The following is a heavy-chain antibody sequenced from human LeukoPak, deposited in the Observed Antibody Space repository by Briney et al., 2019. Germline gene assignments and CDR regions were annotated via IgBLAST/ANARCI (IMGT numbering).Heavy chain of an antibody. D-gene: IGHD3-3*01. CDR1: GYTFTSYG. CDR2: ISGYNGNT. V-gene: IGHV1-18*01. J-gene: IGHJ5*02. CDR3: ARDYGSTIFGATNWFDP. Sequence: ASVKVSCKASGYTFTSYGISWVRQAPGQGLEWMGWISGYNGNTNYAQHLQGRVTMTTDTSTRTAYMELRSLRSDDTAVYYCARDYGSTIFGATNWFDPWGQGTLVTVSS.